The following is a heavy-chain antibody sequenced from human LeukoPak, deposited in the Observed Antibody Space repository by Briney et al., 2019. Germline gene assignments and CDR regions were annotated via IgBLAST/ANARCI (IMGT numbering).Heavy chain of an antibody. J-gene: IGHJ4*02. Sequence: GGSLRLSCAASGSTLSSYWMSWVRQAPGKGLEWVANIKYDGSEKDYVDSVKGRFTISRDNAKNSLYLRMNSLRAEDTAVYYCARDIAPAGLFFDYWGQGTLVTVSS. CDR1: GSTLSSYW. D-gene: IGHD6-13*01. V-gene: IGHV3-7*01. CDR3: ARDIAPAGLFFDY. CDR2: IKYDGSEK.